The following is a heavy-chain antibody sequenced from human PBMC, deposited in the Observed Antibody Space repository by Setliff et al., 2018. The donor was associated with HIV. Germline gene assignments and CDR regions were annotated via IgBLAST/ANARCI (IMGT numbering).Heavy chain of an antibody. CDR1: GFTVSSNY. D-gene: IGHD5-12*01. V-gene: IGHV3-33*08. J-gene: IGHJ4*02. CDR3: ARDPPGSGFHLDY. CDR2: IWADEITK. Sequence: PGGSLRLSCAASGFTVSSNYMSWVRQAPGMGLEWVAMIWADEITKFYADSVKGRFTISRDNSKNTMYLQMNTLRVEDTAVYYCARDPPGSGFHLDYWGQGTPVTVSS.